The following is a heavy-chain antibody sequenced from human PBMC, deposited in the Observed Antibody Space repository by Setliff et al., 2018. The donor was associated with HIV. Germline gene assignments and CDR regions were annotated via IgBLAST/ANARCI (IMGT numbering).Heavy chain of an antibody. D-gene: IGHD3-3*01. V-gene: IGHV4-4*07. CDR3: ARGNNDLESFDY. J-gene: IGHJ4*02. Sequence: ETLSLTCNVSGDSLNTYYWSWIRQSAGKGLEWIGRIYASGKTTFNPSLKSRITMSVDTSKNQFSLKLTSVTAADTAVYYCARGNNDLESFDYWGQGALVTVSS. CDR2: IYASGKT. CDR1: GDSLNTYY.